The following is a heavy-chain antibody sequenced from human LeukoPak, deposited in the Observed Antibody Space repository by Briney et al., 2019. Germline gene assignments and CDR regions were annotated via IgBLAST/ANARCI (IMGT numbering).Heavy chain of an antibody. J-gene: IGHJ3*02. V-gene: IGHV3-7*05. D-gene: IGHD6-19*01. Sequence: PGGSLRLSCAASGFXFSSYWISWVRQAPGKGLEWVANIRQDGSEKYCVDSVKGRFTISRDNTKNSLYLQMNSLRAEDTAVYYCARGLAVAGAFDIWGQGTMVTVSS. CDR3: ARGLAVAGAFDI. CDR1: GFXFSSYW. CDR2: IRQDGSEK.